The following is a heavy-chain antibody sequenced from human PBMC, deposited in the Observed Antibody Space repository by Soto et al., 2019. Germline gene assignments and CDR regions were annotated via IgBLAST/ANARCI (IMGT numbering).Heavy chain of an antibody. CDR1: CASINRDNW. D-gene: IGHD3-10*01. CDR3: AGSVHF. Sequence: QVQLQESGPGLVNPSGTLSLTCAVSCASINRDNWWTWVRQPPGKGLEWIGDIYHTGTTNYDSSLKSRATISIDESKNHFSLNLNSVTAADTAVYYCAGSVHFWGQGTLVAVSS. V-gene: IGHV4-4*02. CDR2: IYHTGTT. J-gene: IGHJ4*02.